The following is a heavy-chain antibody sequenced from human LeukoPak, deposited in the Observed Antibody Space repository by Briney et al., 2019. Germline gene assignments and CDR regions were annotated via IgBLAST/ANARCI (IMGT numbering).Heavy chain of an antibody. Sequence: SVKVSCKASGGTFSSYAISWVRQAPGQGLEWMGGIIPIFGTANYAQKFQGRVTITADESTSTAYMELSSLRSEDTAVYYCTTDIYSDWYRFDFWGQGTLLTVSS. V-gene: IGHV1-69*13. J-gene: IGHJ4*02. CDR2: IIPIFGTA. CDR1: GGTFSSYA. D-gene: IGHD6-19*01. CDR3: TTDIYSDWYRFDF.